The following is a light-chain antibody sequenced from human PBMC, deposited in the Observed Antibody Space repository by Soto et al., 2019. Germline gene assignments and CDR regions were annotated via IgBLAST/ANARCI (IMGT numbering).Light chain of an antibody. CDR3: LQYNGYYRT. J-gene: IGKJ1*01. CDR2: DAS. V-gene: IGKV1-5*01. CDR1: QTISGW. Sequence: DIQMTQSPSTLSASVGDTVTITCRASQTISGWLAWYQQRPGKAPNLLIFDASTLESGVPSRFSGCGSGTTFTLTISSLQSDDFATYYCLQYNGYYRTFGQGTKVEIK.